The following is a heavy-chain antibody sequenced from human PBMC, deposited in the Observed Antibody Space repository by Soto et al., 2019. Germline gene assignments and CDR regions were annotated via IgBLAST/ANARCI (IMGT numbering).Heavy chain of an antibody. CDR2: IFTSGTT. J-gene: IGHJ4*02. CDR3: ALALGPTTGLDY. CDR1: GASTVSDYH. V-gene: IGHV4-31*02. D-gene: IGHD1-26*01. Sequence: TLSLTSSVSGASTVSDYHWTWIRQPPGKGLEWMGYIFTSGTTFYHPSLTSRLSISMDTSGNHFSLELRSVTAADTAVYYCALALGPTTGLDYWGQGTLVTVSS.